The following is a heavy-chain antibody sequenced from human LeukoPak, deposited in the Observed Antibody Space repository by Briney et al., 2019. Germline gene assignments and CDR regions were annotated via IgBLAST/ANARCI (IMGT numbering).Heavy chain of an antibody. Sequence: GGSLRLSCAVSGFTISSYWMSWVRQAPGKGLEWVANIKQDGSEKCYVDSVKGRFTISRDNAKNSLFLQMNSLRAEDTAVYYCATGRQCGYWGQGTLVTVSS. CDR2: IKQDGSEK. V-gene: IGHV3-7*03. CDR1: GFTISSYW. CDR3: ATGRQCGY. D-gene: IGHD4-11*01. J-gene: IGHJ4*02.